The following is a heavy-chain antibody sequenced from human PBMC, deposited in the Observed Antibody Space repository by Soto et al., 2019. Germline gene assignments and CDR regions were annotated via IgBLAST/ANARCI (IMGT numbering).Heavy chain of an antibody. CDR3: AKCCRRHRDLFDT. Sequence: SEGLPRTCARSSGSARTDYWSWMRHPPGKELEWIGYIYYSGSTNYNPSLKSRVTISVDTSKNQFSLKLSSVTAADTAVYYYAKCCRRHRDLFDTPGQRT. CDR1: SGSARTDY. V-gene: IGHV4-59*02. J-gene: IGHJ5*01. D-gene: IGHD2-15*01. CDR2: IYYSGST.